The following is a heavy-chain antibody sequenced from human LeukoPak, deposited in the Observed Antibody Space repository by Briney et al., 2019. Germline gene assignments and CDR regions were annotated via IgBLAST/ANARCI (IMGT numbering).Heavy chain of an antibody. D-gene: IGHD1-26*01. CDR3: ALGSYSGSYRSWFDP. CDR2: IIPIFGTA. J-gene: IGHJ5*02. Sequence: SVTVSCKASGGTFSSYAISWVRQAPGQGLEWMGGIIPIFGTANYAQKFQGRVTITADESTSTAYMELSSLRSEDTAVYYCALGSYSGSYRSWFDPWGQGTLVTVSS. V-gene: IGHV1-69*13. CDR1: GGTFSSYA.